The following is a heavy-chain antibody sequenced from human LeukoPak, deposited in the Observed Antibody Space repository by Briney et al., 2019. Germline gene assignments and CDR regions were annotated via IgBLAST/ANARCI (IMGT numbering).Heavy chain of an antibody. CDR3: VRDRLRRPYYFDH. V-gene: IGHV3-30*19. Sequence: GGSLRLSCAASGLTFRSYGMHWVRQAPGKGLEWVALVSSDGSYRHYPDSVKDRFTISRDNSKNTLWLQIDSLRNEDTAVYYCVRDRLRRPYYFDHWGQGTLVTVST. J-gene: IGHJ4*02. CDR1: GLTFRSYG. CDR2: VSSDGSYR. D-gene: IGHD3-16*01.